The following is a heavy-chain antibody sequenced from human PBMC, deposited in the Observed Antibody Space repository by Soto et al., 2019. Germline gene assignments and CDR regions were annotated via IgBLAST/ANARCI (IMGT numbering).Heavy chain of an antibody. CDR2: IYYSGST. Sequence: SETLSLTCTVSGGSISSGGYYWSWIRQQPVKGLEWIGYIYYSGSTYYNPSLKSRVTISVDTSKNQFSLKLSSVTAADTAVYYCASTYYYGSGSYSDGMDVWGQGTTVTVSS. CDR3: ASTYYYGSGSYSDGMDV. D-gene: IGHD3-10*01. J-gene: IGHJ6*02. CDR1: GGSISSGGYY. V-gene: IGHV4-31*03.